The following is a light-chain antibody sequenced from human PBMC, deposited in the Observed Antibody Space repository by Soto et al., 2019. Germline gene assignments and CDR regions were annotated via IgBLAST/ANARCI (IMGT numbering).Light chain of an antibody. CDR1: NTGSKS. Sequence: SSELTQPPSVSVAPGQTTRITCGGNNTGSKSVHWYQQKPGQAPVLVVYDDSDRHSGIPERFSGSNSGNTATLTISRVEAGDEADYYCQVWDSSSDHPVVGGGTKVTVL. V-gene: IGLV3-21*02. CDR3: QVWDSSSDHPV. J-gene: IGLJ2*01. CDR2: DDS.